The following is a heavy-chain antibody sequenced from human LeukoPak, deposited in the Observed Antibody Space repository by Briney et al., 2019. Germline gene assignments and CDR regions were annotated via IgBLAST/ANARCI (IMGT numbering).Heavy chain of an antibody. Sequence: SETLSLTCTVSGGSISTYYWSWVRQPPGKGLEWVGFIYYSGSTNQNPSLRSRVTISVDTSKNQFSLKLNSVTAADTAVYYCARAPLMVRGPFDYWGQGTLVTVSS. D-gene: IGHD3-10*01. CDR2: IYYSGST. V-gene: IGHV4-59*01. CDR3: ARAPLMVRGPFDY. CDR1: GGSISTYY. J-gene: IGHJ4*02.